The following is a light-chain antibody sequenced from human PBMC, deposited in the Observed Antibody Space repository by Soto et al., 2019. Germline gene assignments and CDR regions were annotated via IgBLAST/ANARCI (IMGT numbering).Light chain of an antibody. CDR3: QQYNSYWT. Sequence: DIQMTQSPSTLSASVWDRVTITCRASQSISTWLAWYQQKPGKGPTLLIYKASRLESGVPSRFSGSGSGTEFALTISSLQPDDFATYYCQQYNSYWTFGQGTKVDIK. V-gene: IGKV1-5*03. CDR2: KAS. J-gene: IGKJ1*01. CDR1: QSISTW.